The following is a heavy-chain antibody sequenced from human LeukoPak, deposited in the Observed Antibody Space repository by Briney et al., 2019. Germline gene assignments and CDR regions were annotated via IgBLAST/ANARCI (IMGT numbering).Heavy chain of an antibody. CDR3: ARTLALYGSGSFFDF. D-gene: IGHD3-10*01. V-gene: IGHV3-30-3*01. Sequence: GGSLRLSCAASGFPFSSDWMHWVRQAPGKGLEWVAVISYDGSIKYYADSLKGRFTISRDNSKNTLYLQMNSLRAEDTAVYYCARTLALYGSGSFFDFWGQGTLVTVSS. CDR2: ISYDGSIK. J-gene: IGHJ4*02. CDR1: GFPFSSDW.